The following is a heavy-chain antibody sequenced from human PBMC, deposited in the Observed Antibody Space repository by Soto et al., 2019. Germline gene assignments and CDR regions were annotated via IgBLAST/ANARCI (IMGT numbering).Heavy chain of an antibody. D-gene: IGHD2-2*01. V-gene: IGHV4-31*03. CDR3: ATGVVVVPAAPGSGNWFDP. CDR1: GGSISSGGYY. Sequence: SETLSLTCTVPGGSISSGGYYWSWIRQHPGKGLEWIGYIYYSGSTYYNPSLKSRGTISVGPSKNQFSLRLRSVTAADTVVYYCATGVVVVPAAPGSGNWFDPWGQGTLVTVSS. CDR2: IYYSGST. J-gene: IGHJ5*02.